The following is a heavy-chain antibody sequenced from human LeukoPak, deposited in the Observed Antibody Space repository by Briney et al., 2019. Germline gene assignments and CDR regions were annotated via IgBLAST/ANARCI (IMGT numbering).Heavy chain of an antibody. CDR1: GLSFSNYW. V-gene: IGHV3-74*01. CDR3: ASAYTYVRLGDH. CDR2: TNLHGTAV. D-gene: IGHD3-10*02. J-gene: IGHJ4*02. Sequence: GGSLRLSCAVSGLSFSNYWMHWVRQAPGKGLVWVARTNLHGTAVGYADPVKGRFTISRDNSKNMLFLQMNSLRVEDTAVYYCASAYTYVRLGDHWGQGTLVTVSP.